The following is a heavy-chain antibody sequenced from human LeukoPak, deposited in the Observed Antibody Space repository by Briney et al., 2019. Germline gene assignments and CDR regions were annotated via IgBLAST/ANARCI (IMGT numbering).Heavy chain of an antibody. V-gene: IGHV4-59*01. D-gene: IGHD3-22*01. J-gene: IGHJ4*02. CDR2: IYCSGST. CDR1: GGSISSYY. Sequence: SETLSLTCTVSGGSISSYYWSWGRQPPGKGLEWVGYIYCSGSTNNNPSIKSRVNISVDKSKNKFSLKRNSGDAADTALFCCTGSNPDRSAYYRFDYWGQGTLVTASS. CDR3: TGSNPDRSAYYRFDY.